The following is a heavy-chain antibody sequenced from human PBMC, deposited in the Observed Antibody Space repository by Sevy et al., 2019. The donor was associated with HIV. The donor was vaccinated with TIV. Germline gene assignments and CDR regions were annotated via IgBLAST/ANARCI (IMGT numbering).Heavy chain of an antibody. CDR3: ASLGYGSGTYFDY. J-gene: IGHJ4*02. D-gene: IGHD3-10*01. V-gene: IGHV4-38-2*01. CDR1: GYSFSSGYN. CDR2: IYHSRRT. Sequence: SETLSLTCAVSGYSFSSGYNCGWLRPPPGKVQEGVGSIYHSRRTYYKPSLKGRVTISVDTSKNQFSLQLSSVTAADTAVDYCASLGYGSGTYFDYWGQGTLVTVSS.